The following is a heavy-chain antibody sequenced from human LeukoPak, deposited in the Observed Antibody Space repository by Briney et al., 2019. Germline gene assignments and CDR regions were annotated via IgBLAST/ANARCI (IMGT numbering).Heavy chain of an antibody. Sequence: GVSVKVSCKASGYTFIGYYLHWERQAPGQGLEWMGWINPHNGDTNYAQKFQGRVTMTRDTSITTAYMELSRLKSDDTAVYYCATVRDIVVGGGPYYFDYWGQGTLVTVSS. D-gene: IGHD2-15*01. V-gene: IGHV1-2*02. CDR1: GYTFIGYY. CDR3: ATVRDIVVGGGPYYFDY. CDR2: INPHNGDT. J-gene: IGHJ4*02.